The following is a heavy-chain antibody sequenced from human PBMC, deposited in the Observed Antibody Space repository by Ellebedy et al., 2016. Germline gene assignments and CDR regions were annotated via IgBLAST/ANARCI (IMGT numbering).Heavy chain of an antibody. CDR3: ARVPLYYYGSGSSSPLRY. V-gene: IGHV4-38-2*02. Sequence: SETLSLTXTVSGYSISSGYYWGWIRQPPGKGLEWIGSIYHSGSTYYNPSLKSRVTISVDTSKNQFSLKLSSVTAADTAVYYCARVPLYYYGSGSSSPLRYWGQGTLVTVSS. D-gene: IGHD3-10*01. J-gene: IGHJ4*02. CDR2: IYHSGST. CDR1: GYSISSGYY.